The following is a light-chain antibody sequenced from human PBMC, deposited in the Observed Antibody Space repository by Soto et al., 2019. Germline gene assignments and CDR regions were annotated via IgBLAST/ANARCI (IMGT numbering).Light chain of an antibody. CDR2: AAS. V-gene: IGKV1-9*01. J-gene: IGKJ5*01. Sequence: DIQLTQAPSFLSASAGDRVTITCRASQVISSYLAWYQQKPGRAPKLLIYAASTLQSGVPSRFSGSGSGTEFTLTITSLQPEDFATYYCQQSNSFPLTFGQGTRMEIK. CDR1: QVISSY. CDR3: QQSNSFPLT.